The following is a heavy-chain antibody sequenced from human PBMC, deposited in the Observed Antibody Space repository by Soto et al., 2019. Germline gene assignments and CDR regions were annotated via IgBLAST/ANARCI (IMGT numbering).Heavy chain of an antibody. D-gene: IGHD3-10*01. V-gene: IGHV3-53*01. CDR3: ATWHLREHAYDI. CDR1: GFTVSGKKY. J-gene: IGHJ3*02. CDR2: LYDLDGT. Sequence: VGSLRLSCAAFGFTVSGKKYVAWVRQAPGKGLEWVSALYDLDGTYYADSVKGRFTTSSDSSRTTVYLQMNDLRPDDTAVYSCATWHLREHAYDIWGQGTTVTVSS.